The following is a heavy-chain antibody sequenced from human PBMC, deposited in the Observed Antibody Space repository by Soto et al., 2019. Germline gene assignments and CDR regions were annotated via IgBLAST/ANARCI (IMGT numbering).Heavy chain of an antibody. CDR2: INAGNGNT. D-gene: IGHD6-13*01. J-gene: IGHJ4*02. CDR3: ARARDSSSSVDY. CDR1: GYTFTSYA. V-gene: IGHV1-3*01. Sequence: ASVKVSCKASGYTFTSYAMHWVRQAPGQRLEWMGWINAGNGNTKYSQKSQGRVTITRDTSASTAYMELSSLRSEDTAVYYCARARDSSSSVDYWGQGTLVTVSS.